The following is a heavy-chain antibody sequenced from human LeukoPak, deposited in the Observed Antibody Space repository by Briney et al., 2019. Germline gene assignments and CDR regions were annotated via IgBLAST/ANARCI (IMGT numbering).Heavy chain of an antibody. D-gene: IGHD3-3*01. Sequence: SETLSLTCAVYGGSFSGYYWSWIRQPPGKGLEWIGEINHSGSTYYNPSLKSRVTISVDTSKNQFSLKLSSVTAADTAVYYCARGYYDFWSGYYSAPSNWFDPWGQGTLVTVSS. CDR3: ARGYYDFWSGYYSAPSNWFDP. CDR2: INHSGST. CDR1: GGSFSGYY. V-gene: IGHV4-34*09. J-gene: IGHJ5*02.